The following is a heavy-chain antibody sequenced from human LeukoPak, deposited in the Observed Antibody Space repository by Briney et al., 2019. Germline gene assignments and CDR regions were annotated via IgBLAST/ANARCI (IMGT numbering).Heavy chain of an antibody. CDR1: GFTFSSYS. J-gene: IGHJ5*02. CDR3: ARDRSIAAAGTFVH. V-gene: IGHV3-21*01. CDR2: ISSSSSYI. D-gene: IGHD6-13*01. Sequence: KPGGSLRLSCAASGFTFSSYSMNWVRQAPGKGLEWVSSISSSSSYIYYADSVKGRFTISRDNAKNSLYLQMNSLRAEDTAVYYCARDRSIAAAGTFVHWGQGTLVTVSS.